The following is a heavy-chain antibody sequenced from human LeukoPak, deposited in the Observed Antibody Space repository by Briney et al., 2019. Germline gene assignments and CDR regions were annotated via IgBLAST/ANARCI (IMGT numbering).Heavy chain of an antibody. Sequence: GGSLRLSCAASGFTFYNYGMHWVRQAPGKGLEWVAVISHDASNIHYGDSVKGRFTISRDNSKNTLYLQMNSLRVEDTAVYYCAKDPYRVVVATGNYLDPWGQGTLVTVSA. CDR3: AKDPYRVVVATGNYLDP. D-gene: IGHD2-21*01. CDR2: ISHDASNI. V-gene: IGHV3-30*18. CDR1: GFTFYNYG. J-gene: IGHJ5*02.